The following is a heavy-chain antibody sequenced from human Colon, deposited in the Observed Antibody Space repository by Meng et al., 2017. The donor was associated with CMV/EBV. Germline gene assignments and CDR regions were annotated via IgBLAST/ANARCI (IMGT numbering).Heavy chain of an antibody. D-gene: IGHD2-2*01. CDR1: GFTFSSYS. CDR3: ARDTIVVVPAAIFDY. J-gene: IGHJ4*02. CDR2: ISSSSTYI. Sequence: GESLKISCAASGFTFSSYSMNWVRQTPGKGLEWVSSISSSSTYIYYADSLKGRFTISRDNAKNSLYLQMNSLRAEDTAVYYCARDTIVVVPAAIFDYWGQGNLVTVSS. V-gene: IGHV3-21*01.